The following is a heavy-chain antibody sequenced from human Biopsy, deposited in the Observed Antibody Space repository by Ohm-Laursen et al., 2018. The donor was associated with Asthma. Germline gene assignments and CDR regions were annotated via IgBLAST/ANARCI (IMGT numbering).Heavy chain of an antibody. CDR1: GFAVSRDY. CDR3: ARAISSSWWAVEY. Sequence: SLRLSCTASGFAVSRDYMFWVRQAPGKGLEWVSGISWNSGTIGYADSVKGRFTISRDNSKNTLYLQMNSLRAEDTAVYYCARAISSSWWAVEYWGQGTLVTVSS. D-gene: IGHD6-6*01. J-gene: IGHJ4*02. V-gene: IGHV3-66*02. CDR2: ISWNSGTI.